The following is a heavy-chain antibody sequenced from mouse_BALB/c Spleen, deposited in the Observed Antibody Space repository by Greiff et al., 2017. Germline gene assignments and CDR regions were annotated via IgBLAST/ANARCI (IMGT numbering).Heavy chain of an antibody. Sequence: VQLQQSGPGLVKPSQSLSLTCSVTGYSITSGYYWNWIRQFPGNKLEWMGYISYDGSNNYNPSLKNRISITRDTSKNQFFLKLNSVTTEDTATYYCASGDVRFAYWGQGTLVTVSA. D-gene: IGHD3-3*01. CDR3: ASGDVRFAY. J-gene: IGHJ3*01. CDR2: ISYDGSN. CDR1: GYSITSGYY. V-gene: IGHV3-6*02.